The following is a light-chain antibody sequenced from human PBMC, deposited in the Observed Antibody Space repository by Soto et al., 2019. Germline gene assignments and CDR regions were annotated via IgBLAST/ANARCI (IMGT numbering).Light chain of an antibody. Sequence: EIVLTQSPGTLSLSPGERGTLSCRASQSVSSGYLAWYQQKPGQAPRLLIYDASSRATGIPDRFSGSGSGTDFTLTISRLEPEDFAVYYCQQYGVSPRTFGQGTKV. J-gene: IGKJ1*01. V-gene: IGKV3-20*01. CDR3: QQYGVSPRT. CDR2: DAS. CDR1: QSVSSGY.